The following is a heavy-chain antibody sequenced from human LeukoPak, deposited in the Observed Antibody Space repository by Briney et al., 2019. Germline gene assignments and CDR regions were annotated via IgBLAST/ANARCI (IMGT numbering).Heavy chain of an antibody. V-gene: IGHV1-18*01. J-gene: IGHJ4*02. CDR3: AREHITGYSSSWYPDY. CDR1: GYTFTSYG. D-gene: IGHD6-13*01. Sequence: ASVKVSCEASGYTFTSYGISWVRQAPGQGLEWMGWISAYNGNTNYAQKLQGRVTMTTDTSTSTAYMELRSLRSDDTAVYYCAREHITGYSSSWYPDYWGQGTLVTASS. CDR2: ISAYNGNT.